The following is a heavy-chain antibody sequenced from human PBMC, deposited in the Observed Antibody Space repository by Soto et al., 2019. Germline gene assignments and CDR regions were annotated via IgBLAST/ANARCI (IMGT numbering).Heavy chain of an antibody. J-gene: IGHJ4*02. CDR3: AREDILGVRSFDY. CDR1: GFTFSGYS. V-gene: IGHV3-48*02. D-gene: IGHD3-9*01. CDR2: ISSGSKTR. Sequence: GGSLRLSCAASGFTFSGYSVNWVRQAPGKGLEWVSYISSGSKTRYYAESVKGRFTVSRDNARNSQYLQMNSLRDEDTAVYYCAREDILGVRSFDYWGQGTLVTVSS.